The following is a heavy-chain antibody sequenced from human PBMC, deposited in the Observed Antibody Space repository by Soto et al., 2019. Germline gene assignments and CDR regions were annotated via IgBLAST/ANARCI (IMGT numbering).Heavy chain of an antibody. CDR1: GFSLDTRGVG. J-gene: IGHJ5*02. CDR2: IYENDEH. V-gene: IGHV2-5*01. D-gene: IGHD6-13*01. Sequence: QITLKESGPTLVTPRQTLTLTCTFSGFSLDTRGVGVGWVSQPPGKALEWLALIYENDEHRLNPSLQSRLTTAKDTTNSQVVLTMTSIDPVDTATYFCAHRLSAAGLFDHWGQGTLVSVSS. CDR3: AHRLSAAGLFDH.